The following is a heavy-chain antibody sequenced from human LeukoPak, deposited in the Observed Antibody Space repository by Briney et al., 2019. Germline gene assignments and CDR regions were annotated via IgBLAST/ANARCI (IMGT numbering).Heavy chain of an antibody. D-gene: IGHD2-21*02. V-gene: IGHV3-7*01. J-gene: IGHJ4*02. CDR1: GFTFSSYW. CDR3: AREAIVVVTAPIDY. CDR2: IKQDGSEK. Sequence: GGSLRLSCAASGFTFSSYWMSWVRQAPGKGLEWAANIKQDGSEKYYVDSVKGRFTISRDNAKNSLYLQMNSLRAEDTAVYYCAREAIVVVTAPIDYWGQGTLVTVSS.